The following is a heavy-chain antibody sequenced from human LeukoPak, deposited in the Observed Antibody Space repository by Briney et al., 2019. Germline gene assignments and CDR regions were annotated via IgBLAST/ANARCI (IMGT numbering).Heavy chain of an antibody. J-gene: IGHJ4*02. Sequence: PGGSLRPSCAASGFTFNNYVMSWVRQAPGKGLEWVSAMGGGGTTYYADYVKGRFTISRDTSKNTLYLQMKSLRAEDTAIYYCAKAGRPQAVAGWIDYWGQGTLVTVSS. V-gene: IGHV3-23*01. CDR3: AKAGRPQAVAGWIDY. D-gene: IGHD6-19*01. CDR2: MGGGGTT. CDR1: GFTFNNYV.